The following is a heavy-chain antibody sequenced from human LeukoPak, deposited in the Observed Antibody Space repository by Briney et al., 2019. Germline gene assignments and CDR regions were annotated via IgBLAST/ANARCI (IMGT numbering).Heavy chain of an antibody. CDR1: GYSFTSYW. J-gene: IGHJ5*02. CDR3: ARPRGDSGCQNWFDP. CDR2: IYPDDSDT. D-gene: IGHD4-17*01. Sequence: GASLKISCKGSGYSFTSYWIGWVRQMPGKGLEWMGVIYPDDSDTRYSPSFQGQVTISADKSISTAYLQWSSLKASDTAIYYCARPRGDSGCQNWFDPWGQGTLVTVSS. V-gene: IGHV5-51*01.